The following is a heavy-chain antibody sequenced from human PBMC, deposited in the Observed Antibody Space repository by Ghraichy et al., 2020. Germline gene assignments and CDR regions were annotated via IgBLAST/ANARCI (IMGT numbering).Heavy chain of an antibody. J-gene: IGHJ6*02. CDR2: ISYDGSNK. CDR1: GFTFSSYG. Sequence: GGSLRLSCAASGFTFSSYGMHWVRQAPGKGLEWVAVISYDGSNKYYADSVKGRFTISRDNSKNTLYLQMNSLRAEDTAVYYCAKDYYDSSGYYYYYYYGMDVWGQGTTVTVSS. V-gene: IGHV3-30*18. D-gene: IGHD3-22*01. CDR3: AKDYYDSSGYYYYYYYGMDV.